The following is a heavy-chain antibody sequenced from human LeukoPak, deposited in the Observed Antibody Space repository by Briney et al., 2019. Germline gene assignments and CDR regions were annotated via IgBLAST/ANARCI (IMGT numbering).Heavy chain of an antibody. V-gene: IGHV4-39*01. CDR2: INYSGAT. Sequence: SETLSLTCTVSGASINNFNYYWGWVRQPPGKGLEGIGSINYSGATYYNASLKSRVTISVDTSENQLYLQVNSVTAEDTAVYYCASHKGTEVAIPPLLDHWGQRTLVPVSS. J-gene: IGHJ4*02. D-gene: IGHD2-21*01. CDR3: ASHKGTEVAIPPLLDH. CDR1: GASINNFNYY.